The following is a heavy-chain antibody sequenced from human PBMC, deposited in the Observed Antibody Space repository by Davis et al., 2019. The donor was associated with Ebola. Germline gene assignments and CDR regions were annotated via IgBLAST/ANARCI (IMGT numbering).Heavy chain of an antibody. CDR1: GFTFDDYA. CDR3: AKDGLAYCGGDCYPPDY. D-gene: IGHD2-21*02. CDR2: ISWNSGSI. Sequence: PGGSLRLSCAASGFTFDDYAMHWVRQAPGKGLEWVSGISWNSGSIGYADSVKGRFTISRDNAKNSLYLQMNSLRAEDTAVYYCAKDGLAYCGGDCYPPDYWGQGTLVTVSS. J-gene: IGHJ4*02. V-gene: IGHV3-9*01.